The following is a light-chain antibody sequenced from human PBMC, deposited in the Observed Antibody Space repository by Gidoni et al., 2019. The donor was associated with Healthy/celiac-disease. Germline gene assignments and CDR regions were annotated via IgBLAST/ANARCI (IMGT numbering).Light chain of an antibody. CDR2: EVI. J-gene: IGLJ2*01. V-gene: IGLV2-14*01. CDR3: SSYTSSSTPLVV. CDR1: SSDVGGYNY. Sequence: QSALTQPASVSGSPGPSITISCTGTSSDVGGYNYVSWYQQPPGKAPKLMIYEVINRPSGVPDRFSGSKSGNTAALTISGLQAEDEADYYCSSYTSSSTPLVVFGGGTKLTVL.